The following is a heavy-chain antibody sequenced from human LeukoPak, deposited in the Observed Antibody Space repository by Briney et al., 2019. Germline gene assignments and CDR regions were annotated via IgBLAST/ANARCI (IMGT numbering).Heavy chain of an antibody. Sequence: ASVKGSCKASGYTFTSYGISWVRQAPGQGLEWMGWISAYNGNTNYAQKLQGRVTMATDTSTSTAYMELRSLRSDDTAVYYCAREGDMVRGVRSYYYGMDVWGKGTTVTVSS. V-gene: IGHV1-18*04. CDR3: AREGDMVRGVRSYYYGMDV. D-gene: IGHD3-10*01. CDR2: ISAYNGNT. J-gene: IGHJ6*04. CDR1: GYTFTSYG.